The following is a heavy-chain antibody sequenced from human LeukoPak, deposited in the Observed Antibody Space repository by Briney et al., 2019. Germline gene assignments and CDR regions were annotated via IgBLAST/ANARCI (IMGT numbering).Heavy chain of an antibody. CDR1: GFTFDDYA. Sequence: GGSLRLSCAASGFTFDDYAMHWVRQAPGKGLEWVSGISWNSDNIEYADSVKGRFTISRDSSKNTLYLQMNSPRAEDSAIYYCAKLSVWDGSGSYDYWGQGTLVTVSS. CDR3: AKLSVWDGSGSYDY. D-gene: IGHD3-10*01. CDR2: ISWNSDNI. J-gene: IGHJ4*02. V-gene: IGHV3-9*01.